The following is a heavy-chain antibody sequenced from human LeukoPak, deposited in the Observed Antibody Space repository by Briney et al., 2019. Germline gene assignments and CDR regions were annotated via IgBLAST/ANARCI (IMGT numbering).Heavy chain of an antibody. CDR3: ASLQDYYDSSGFDY. D-gene: IGHD3-22*01. V-gene: IGHV3-21*01. J-gene: IGHJ4*02. CDR1: GFTFSPYS. CDR2: ISGSSSYI. Sequence: GGSLRLSCAASGFTFSPYSMNWVRQAPGKGLGWVSSISGSSSYIYYADSVKGRFTISRDNAKNSLYLQMNSLRAEDTAVYYCASLQDYYDSSGFDYWGQGTLVTVSS.